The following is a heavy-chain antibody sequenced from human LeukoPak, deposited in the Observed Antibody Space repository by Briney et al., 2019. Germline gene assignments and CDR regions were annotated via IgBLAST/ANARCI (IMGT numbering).Heavy chain of an antibody. CDR3: ARDRGAAVSGVSWD. D-gene: IGHD6-19*01. Sequence: ASVKVSCKASGYTFTNCGINWVRQAPGQGLEWMGWISPYNGNTNYAQNLQGRVTVTTDTSTSTAYMELRSLRSDDTAVYYCARDRGAAVSGVSWDWGQGTLVTVSS. CDR1: GYTFTNCG. J-gene: IGHJ4*02. V-gene: IGHV1-18*01. CDR2: ISPYNGNT.